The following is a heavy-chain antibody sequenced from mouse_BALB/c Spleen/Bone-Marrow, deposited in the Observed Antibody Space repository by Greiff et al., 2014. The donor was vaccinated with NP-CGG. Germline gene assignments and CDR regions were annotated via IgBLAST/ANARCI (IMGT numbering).Heavy chain of an antibody. V-gene: IGHV1-14*01. CDR2: INPYNDGT. J-gene: IGHJ4*01. D-gene: IGHD2-3*01. Sequence: VQLKESGSELVRPGASVKMSCKASGYTFTSYVLHWVKQKPGQGLEWIGYINPYNDGTKSNEKFKGKATLTSDKSSSTAYMELSSLTSEDSAVYYCAREDGYYGMDYWGQGTSVTVSS. CDR3: AREDGYYGMDY. CDR1: GYTFTSYV.